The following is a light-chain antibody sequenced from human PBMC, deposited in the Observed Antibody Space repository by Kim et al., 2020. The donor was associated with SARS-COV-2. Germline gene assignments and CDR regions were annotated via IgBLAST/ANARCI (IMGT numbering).Light chain of an antibody. CDR1: NY. CDR2: DAT. CDR3: CSYAGTHTFYV. J-gene: IGLJ1*01. V-gene: IGLV2-11*01. Sequence: NYVSWYQQQPGKAPKLIIYDATKRPSGVPDRFSGSKSGNTASLTISGLQAEDEADYYCCSYAGTHTFYVFEPGTKVTVL.